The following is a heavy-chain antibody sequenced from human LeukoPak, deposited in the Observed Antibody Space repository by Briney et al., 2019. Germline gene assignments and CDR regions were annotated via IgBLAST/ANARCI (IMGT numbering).Heavy chain of an antibody. Sequence: PGGSLRLSCAASGFTLSSYGMHWVRQAPGKGLEWVAVIWYDGSNKYYADSVKGRFTISRDNSKNTLYLQMNSLRAEDTAVYYCARDTGYCSSTSCSDKRFDPWGQGTLVSVSS. CDR1: GFTLSSYG. J-gene: IGHJ5*02. CDR3: ARDTGYCSSTSCSDKRFDP. CDR2: IWYDGSNK. V-gene: IGHV3-33*01. D-gene: IGHD2-2*01.